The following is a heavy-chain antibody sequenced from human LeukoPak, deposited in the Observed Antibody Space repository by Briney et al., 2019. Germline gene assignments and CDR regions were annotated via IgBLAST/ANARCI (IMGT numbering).Heavy chain of an antibody. J-gene: IGHJ4*02. CDR2: ISSSSSTI. Sequence: ETLSLTCTVSGGSISSYYWSWVRQAPGKGLEWVSYISSSSSTIYYADSVKGRFTISRDNAKNSLYLQMNSLRAEDTAVYYCARGRDGYNDWGQGTLVTVSS. CDR3: ARGRDGYND. D-gene: IGHD5-24*01. CDR1: GGSISSYY. V-gene: IGHV3-48*04.